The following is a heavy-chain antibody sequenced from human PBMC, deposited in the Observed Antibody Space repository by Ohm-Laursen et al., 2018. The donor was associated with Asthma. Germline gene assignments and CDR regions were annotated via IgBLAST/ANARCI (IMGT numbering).Heavy chain of an antibody. Sequence: ESSVKVSCKASGGTFSSYAISWVRQAPGQGLEWMGGIIPIFGTANYAQKFQGRVTITADESTSTAYMELSSLRSEDTAVYYCARDKGDGYSYYYYGMDVWGQGTTVTVSS. CDR2: IIPIFGTA. V-gene: IGHV1-69*01. J-gene: IGHJ6*02. CDR3: ARDKGDGYSYYYYGMDV. D-gene: IGHD5-24*01. CDR1: GGTFSSYA.